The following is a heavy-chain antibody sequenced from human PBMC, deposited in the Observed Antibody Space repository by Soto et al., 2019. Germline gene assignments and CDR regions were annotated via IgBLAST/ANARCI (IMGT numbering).Heavy chain of an antibody. Sequence: SETLSLTCTVSGGSISSYYWSWIRQPPGKGLEWIGYIYYSGSTNYNPSLKSRVTISVDTSKNQFSLKLSSVTAADTAVYYCARAQYYYDSSGYRAHFDYWGQGTLVTSPQ. J-gene: IGHJ4*02. V-gene: IGHV4-59*01. CDR2: IYYSGST. CDR1: GGSISSYY. CDR3: ARAQYYYDSSGYRAHFDY. D-gene: IGHD3-22*01.